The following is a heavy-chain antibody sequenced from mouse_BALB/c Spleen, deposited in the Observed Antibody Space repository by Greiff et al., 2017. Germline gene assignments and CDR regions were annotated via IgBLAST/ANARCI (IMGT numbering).Heavy chain of an antibody. CDR2: INPGSGGT. CDR3: ARWPMDY. CDR1: GYAFTNYL. Sequence: VQLQQSGAELVRPGTSVKVSCKASGYAFTNYLIEWVKQRPGQGLEWIGVINPGSGGTNYNEKFKGKATLTADKSSSTAYMQLSSLTSDDSAVYFCARWPMDYWGQGTSVTVSS. J-gene: IGHJ4*01. V-gene: IGHV1-54*01.